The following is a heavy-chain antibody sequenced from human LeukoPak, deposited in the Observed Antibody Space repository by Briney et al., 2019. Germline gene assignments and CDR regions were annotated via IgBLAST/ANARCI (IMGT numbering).Heavy chain of an antibody. V-gene: IGHV3-23*01. CDR1: GGSFSGYC. J-gene: IGHJ4*02. Sequence: ETLSLTCTVYGGSFSGYCWSWVRQAPGKGLEWVSTISGSGDSTYYADSVKGRFTISRDNSKNTLYLQMNSLRAEDTAVYYCARDRGYSCGYWGQGTLVTVSS. CDR2: ISGSGDST. CDR3: ARDRGYSCGY. D-gene: IGHD5-18*01.